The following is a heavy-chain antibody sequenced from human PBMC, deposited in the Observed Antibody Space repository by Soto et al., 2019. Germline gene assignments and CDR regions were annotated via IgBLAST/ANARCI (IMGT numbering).Heavy chain of an antibody. Sequence: GGFLRLSCAASGFTFISYAMSWVRQAPGKGLEWVSAISGSGGSTYYADSVKGRFTISRDNSKNTLYLQMNSLRAEDTAVYYCAKDRQAQLVTSGDYWGQGTLVTV. V-gene: IGHV3-23*01. J-gene: IGHJ4*02. D-gene: IGHD6-13*01. CDR1: GFTFISYA. CDR2: ISGSGGST. CDR3: AKDRQAQLVTSGDY.